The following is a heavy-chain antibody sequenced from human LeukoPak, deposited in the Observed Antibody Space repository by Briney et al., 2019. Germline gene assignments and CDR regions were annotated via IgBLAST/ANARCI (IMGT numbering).Heavy chain of an antibody. V-gene: IGHV1-69*13. J-gene: IGHJ1*01. CDR3: ARVGDYGDHEYFQH. CDR2: IIPIFGTA. Sequence: SVKVSCKASGGTFSSYAISWVRQAPGQGLEWMGGIIPIFGTANYAQKFQGRVTITADESSSTAYMELSSLRSEDTAVYYCARVGDYGDHEYFQHWGQGTLVTVSS. CDR1: GGTFSSYA. D-gene: IGHD4-17*01.